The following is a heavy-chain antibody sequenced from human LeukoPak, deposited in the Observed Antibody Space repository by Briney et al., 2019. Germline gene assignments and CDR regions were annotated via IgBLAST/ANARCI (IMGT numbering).Heavy chain of an antibody. CDR1: GSTFSSYY. CDR3: AREQYYDFWSGYSGDAFDI. Sequence: ASVKVSCKASGSTFSSYYMHWVRRAPGQGLEWMGWINPNSGGTNYAQKFQGRVTMTRDTSISTAYMELSRLRSDDTAVYYCAREQYYDFWSGYSGDAFDIWGQGTMVTVSS. D-gene: IGHD3-3*01. V-gene: IGHV1-2*02. J-gene: IGHJ3*02. CDR2: INPNSGGT.